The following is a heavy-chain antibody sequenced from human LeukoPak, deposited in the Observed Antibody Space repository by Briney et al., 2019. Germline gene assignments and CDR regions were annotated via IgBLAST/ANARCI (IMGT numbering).Heavy chain of an antibody. V-gene: IGHV4-34*01. CDR2: INHSGST. CDR3: AREWYY. Sequence: SETLSLTCAVHGGSFSGYYWSWIRQPPGKGLEWIGEINHSGSTNYNPSLKSRVTISVDTSKNQFSLKLSSVTAADTAVYYCAREWYYWGQGTLVTVSS. J-gene: IGHJ4*02. D-gene: IGHD2-15*01. CDR1: GGSFSGYY.